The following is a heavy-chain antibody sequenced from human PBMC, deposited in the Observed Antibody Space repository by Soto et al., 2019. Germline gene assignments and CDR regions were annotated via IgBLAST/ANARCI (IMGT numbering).Heavy chain of an antibody. V-gene: IGHV1-69*06. CDR2: IIPIFDTT. J-gene: IGHJ4*02. Sequence: QVLLVQSGAEVKKPGSSVKVSCKASGGTFSSYTINWVRQAPGQGLEWMGGIIPIFDTTNYAQKFQGRVTITADKSTSTAYMELSSLRSEDTSVYYCSSRNSGNDYWGQGTLVTVSS. CDR3: SSRNSGNDY. D-gene: IGHD1-26*01. CDR1: GGTFSSYT.